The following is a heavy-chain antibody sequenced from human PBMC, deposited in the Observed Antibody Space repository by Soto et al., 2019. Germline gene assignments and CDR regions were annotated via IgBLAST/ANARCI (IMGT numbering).Heavy chain of an antibody. J-gene: IGHJ5*02. CDR2: INLSGST. Sequence: QVQLQQWGAGLLKPSETLSLTCAVYGRSFSDYYWSWIRQPPGKGLEWIGEINLSGSTNYNPSLKSRITISLDMSKNQFSLQLTSVTAADTAVYYCARGSYCSRTSCSQPSNWFDPWGQGTLVTVSS. CDR3: ARGSYCSRTSCSQPSNWFDP. V-gene: IGHV4-34*01. CDR1: GRSFSDYY. D-gene: IGHD2-2*01.